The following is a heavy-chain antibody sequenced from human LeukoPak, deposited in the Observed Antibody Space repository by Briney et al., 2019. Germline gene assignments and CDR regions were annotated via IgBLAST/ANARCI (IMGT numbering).Heavy chain of an antibody. J-gene: IGHJ6*03. V-gene: IGHV4-59*01. Sequence: SSETLSLTCTVSGGSISSYYWSWIRQPPGKGLEWIGYIYYSGSTNYNPSLKSRVTISVDTSKNQFSLKLSSVTAAGTAVYYCARYIFLEWFSVGNYMDVWGKGTTVTVSS. CDR3: ARYIFLEWFSVGNYMDV. CDR1: GGSISSYY. D-gene: IGHD3-3*01. CDR2: IYYSGST.